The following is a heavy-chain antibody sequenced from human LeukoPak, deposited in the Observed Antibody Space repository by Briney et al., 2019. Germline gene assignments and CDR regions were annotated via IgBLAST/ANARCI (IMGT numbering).Heavy chain of an antibody. CDR3: ARALGRSKSLHYLDY. D-gene: IGHD3-10*01. V-gene: IGHV3-30*03. Sequence: GGSLRLSCTASGFTFSSYVMHWVRQTPGKGLGWVALLSFDGTNTIYADSVKGRFTISRDNSKDTLSLQINSLRTEDTAIYYCARALGRSKSLHYLDYWGQGTPVTVSS. CDR2: LSFDGTNT. J-gene: IGHJ4*02. CDR1: GFTFSSYV.